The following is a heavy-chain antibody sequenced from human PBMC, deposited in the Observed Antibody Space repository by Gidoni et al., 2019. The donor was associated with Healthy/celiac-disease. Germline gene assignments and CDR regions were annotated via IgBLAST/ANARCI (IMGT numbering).Heavy chain of an antibody. D-gene: IGHD1-20*01. V-gene: IGHV3-9*01. CDR2: ISWNSGSI. CDR1: GFTFDDYA. J-gene: IGHJ5*02. Sequence: EVQLVESGGGLVQPGRSLRLSCAASGFTFDDYAMHWVRQAPGKGLEWVSGISWNSGSIGYADSVKGRFTISRDNAKNSLYLQMNSLRAEDTALYYCAKDISYNWNDSRWFDPWGQGTLVTVSS. CDR3: AKDISYNWNDSRWFDP.